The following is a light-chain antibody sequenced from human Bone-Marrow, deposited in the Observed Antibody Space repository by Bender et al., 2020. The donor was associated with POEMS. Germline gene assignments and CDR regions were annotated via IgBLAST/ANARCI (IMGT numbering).Light chain of an antibody. CDR2: EVS. CDR3: SSYTSASILDVV. V-gene: IGLV2-14*02. J-gene: IGLJ2*01. Sequence: QSALTQPASVSGSPGQSITISCTGTSSDVGSYNLVSWYQQHPGKAPKLMIYEVSKRPSGVSNRFSGSKSGNTASLTISGLQAEDEADYYCSSYTSASILDVVFGGGTKLTVL. CDR1: SSDVGSYNL.